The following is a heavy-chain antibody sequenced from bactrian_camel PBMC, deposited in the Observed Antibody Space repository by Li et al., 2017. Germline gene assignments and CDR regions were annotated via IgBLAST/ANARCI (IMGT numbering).Heavy chain of an antibody. CDR2: LDQDGTT. J-gene: IGHJ4*01. V-gene: IGHV3S53*01. Sequence: HVQLVESGGGSVQAGGSLRLSCAVSGDTVSRLYMAWFRQAPGKEREGVATLDQDGTTTYGDSVKGRFTIASDNAKNTVYLQMNSLKPEDTAVYYCVTAYGYGDRVRSEVTWGQGTQVTVS. CDR1: GDTVSRLY. D-gene: IGHD2*01. CDR3: VTAYGYGDRVRSEVT.